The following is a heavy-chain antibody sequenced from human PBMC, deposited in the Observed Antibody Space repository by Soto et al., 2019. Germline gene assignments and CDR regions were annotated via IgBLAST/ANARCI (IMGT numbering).Heavy chain of an antibody. D-gene: IGHD6-13*01. CDR3: ARVSFLGYSSSWYERDGFDY. CDR2: INPNSGGT. Sequence: ASVKVSCKASGYTFTGYYMHWVRQAPGQGLEWMGWINPNSGGTNYAQKFQGWVTMTRDTSISTAYMELSRLRSDDTAVYYCARVSFLGYSSSWYERDGFDYWGQGTLVTVSS. J-gene: IGHJ4*02. V-gene: IGHV1-2*04. CDR1: GYTFTGYY.